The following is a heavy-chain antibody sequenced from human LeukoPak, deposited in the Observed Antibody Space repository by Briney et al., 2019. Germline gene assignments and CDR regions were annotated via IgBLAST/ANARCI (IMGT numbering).Heavy chain of an antibody. V-gene: IGHV4-34*01. Sequence: SETLSLTCAVYGGSFSDYYWTWIRQPPGKGLEWIGEINHSGSTYYNPSLKSRVTISVDRSKNQFSLKLSSVTAADTAVYYCARAVYSSWYGYIDYWGQGTLVTVSS. CDR1: GGSFSDYY. D-gene: IGHD6-13*01. J-gene: IGHJ4*02. CDR3: ARAVYSSWYGYIDY. CDR2: INHSGST.